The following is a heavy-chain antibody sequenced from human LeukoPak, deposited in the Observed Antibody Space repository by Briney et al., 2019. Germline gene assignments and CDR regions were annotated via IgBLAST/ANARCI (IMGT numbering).Heavy chain of an antibody. CDR2: IYYSGST. CDR3: ARHGLSGSPAAHFDY. CDR1: GGSISSYY. Sequence: SETLSLTCTVSGGSISSYYWTWIRQPPGKELEWIGYIYYSGSTNYNPSLKSRVTISVDTSKNQFSLKLSSVTAADTAVYYCARHGLSGSPAAHFDYWGQGTLVTVSS. D-gene: IGHD1-26*01. V-gene: IGHV4-59*08. J-gene: IGHJ4*02.